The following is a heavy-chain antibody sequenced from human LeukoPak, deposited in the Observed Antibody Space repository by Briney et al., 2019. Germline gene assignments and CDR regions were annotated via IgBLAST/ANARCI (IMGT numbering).Heavy chain of an antibody. D-gene: IGHD3-10*01. Sequence: ASVKVSCKASGYTFTSYYMHWVRQAPGQGLEWMGIINPSGGSTSYAQKFQGRVTMTRDMSTSTVYMELSSLRSEDTAVYYCARGPHITMVRWATLGPFDPWGQGTLVTVSS. V-gene: IGHV1-46*01. CDR2: INPSGGST. CDR3: ARGPHITMVRWATLGPFDP. J-gene: IGHJ5*02. CDR1: GYTFTSYY.